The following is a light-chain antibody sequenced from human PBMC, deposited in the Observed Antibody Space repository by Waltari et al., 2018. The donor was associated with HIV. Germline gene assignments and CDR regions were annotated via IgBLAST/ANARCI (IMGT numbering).Light chain of an antibody. J-gene: IGKJ4*01. V-gene: IGKV1-39*01. CDR3: QQNYITPLT. Sequence: DIQMTQSPSSLSASVGDRVTITCRASQSISTYLNWYQQKPGKAPKPLIYAASKLQSGVPSRFSGSGSGTDFTLTISSLQPEDSATYYCQQNYITPLTFGGGAKVEI. CDR1: QSISTY. CDR2: AAS.